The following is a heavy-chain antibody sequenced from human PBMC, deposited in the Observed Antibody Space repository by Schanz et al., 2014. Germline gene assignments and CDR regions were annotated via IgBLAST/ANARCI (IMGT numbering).Heavy chain of an antibody. CDR1: GFSFDSYN. D-gene: IGHD6-19*01. Sequence: EVQLVESGGGLVKPGGSLRLSCTASGFSFDSYNMNWVRQSPGKGLEWVSLIYSGGDTNYAGSVKGRFTISRDGSKNTLYLQMNSLRAEDTAVYYCARKTDSSGTGDYWGQGTLVTVSS. CDR3: ARKTDSSGTGDY. J-gene: IGHJ4*02. V-gene: IGHV3-66*01. CDR2: IYSGGDT.